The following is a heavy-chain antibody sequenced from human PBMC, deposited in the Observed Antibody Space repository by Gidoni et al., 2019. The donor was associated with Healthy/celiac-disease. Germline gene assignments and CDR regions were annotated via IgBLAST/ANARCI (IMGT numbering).Heavy chain of an antibody. V-gene: IGHV3-23*01. CDR1: GFTFSSYA. J-gene: IGHJ4*02. Sequence: EVQLLESGGGLVQPGGSLRLSCAASGFTFSSYAMSWVRQAPGKGLEWVSAISGSGGSTYYADSVKGRFTISRDNSKNTLYLQMNSLRAEDTAVYYCAKVVTYYYDSSGYRLFDYWGQGTLVTVSS. CDR2: ISGSGGST. D-gene: IGHD3-22*01. CDR3: AKVVTYYYDSSGYRLFDY.